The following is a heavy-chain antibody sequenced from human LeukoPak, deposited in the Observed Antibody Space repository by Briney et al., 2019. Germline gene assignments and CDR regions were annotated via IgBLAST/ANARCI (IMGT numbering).Heavy chain of an antibody. Sequence: GGSLRLSCAASVFTFSSYSMNWVRQAPGKGLEWVSYISCSSSNIFYADSVKGRFTISRHNTKNSLYLQKNSLRAEDTAVYYCARTAWYNWNYVGYNWFDPWGQGTLVTVSS. V-gene: IGHV3-48*01. J-gene: IGHJ5*02. CDR1: VFTFSSYS. CDR3: ARTAWYNWNYVGYNWFDP. CDR2: ISCSSSNI. D-gene: IGHD1-7*01.